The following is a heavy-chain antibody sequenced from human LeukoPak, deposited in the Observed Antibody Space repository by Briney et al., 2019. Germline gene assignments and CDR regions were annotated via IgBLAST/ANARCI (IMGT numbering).Heavy chain of an antibody. V-gene: IGHV3-20*04. D-gene: IGHD4-11*01. J-gene: IGHJ6*03. CDR2: INWNGGST. Sequence: GGSLRLPCAASGFTFDDYGMSWVRQAPGKGLEWVSGINWNGGSTGYADSVKGRFTISRDNAKNSLYLQMNSLRAEDTALYYCARHDYSNNYYYYYMDVWGKGTTVTVSS. CDR1: GFTFDDYG. CDR3: ARHDYSNNYYYYYMDV.